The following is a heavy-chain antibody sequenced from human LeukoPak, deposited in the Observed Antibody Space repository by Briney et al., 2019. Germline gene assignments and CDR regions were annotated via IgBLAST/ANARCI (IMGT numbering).Heavy chain of an antibody. D-gene: IGHD1-14*01. CDR3: ARQVYNWFDP. V-gene: IGHV5-10-1*01. J-gene: IGHJ5*02. CDR2: VDPSDSYT. CDR1: GYSFTSYW. Sequence: GESLKTSCKGSGYSFTSYWISWVRQMPGKGLEWMGRVDPSDSYTNYSPSFQGHVTISADKSISTAYLQWSSLKASDTAMYYCARQVYNWFDPWGQGTLVTVSS.